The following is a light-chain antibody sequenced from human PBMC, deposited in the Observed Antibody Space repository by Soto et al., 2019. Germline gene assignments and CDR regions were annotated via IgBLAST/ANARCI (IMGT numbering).Light chain of an antibody. CDR1: GSDVGGYDY. CDR3: SSFTSSGTFEVV. J-gene: IGLJ3*02. Sequence: QSVLTQPASVSGSPGQSITISCTGTGSDVGGYDYVSWYQQHPGKAPKLIIYEVGNRPSGVSDRFSGSKSGNTASLTISGLQAEDEADYYCSSFTSSGTFEVVVGGGTKLTVL. CDR2: EVG. V-gene: IGLV2-14*01.